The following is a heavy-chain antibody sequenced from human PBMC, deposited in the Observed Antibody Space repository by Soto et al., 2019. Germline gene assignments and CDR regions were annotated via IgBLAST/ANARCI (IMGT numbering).Heavy chain of an antibody. CDR3: ARDGTCRGSNCFSFDS. D-gene: IGHD2-21*01. CDR1: GGTFSSHA. CDR2: IIPLLYTT. V-gene: IGHV1-69*13. J-gene: IGHJ4*02. Sequence: SVKVSCKASGGTFSSHAVSWVRQAPGQGLEWMGGIIPLLYTTTYAQKFQGRVTITADESTSTAYMELTGLLSEDTAVYYCARDGTCRGSNCFSFDSWGQGTLVTVSS.